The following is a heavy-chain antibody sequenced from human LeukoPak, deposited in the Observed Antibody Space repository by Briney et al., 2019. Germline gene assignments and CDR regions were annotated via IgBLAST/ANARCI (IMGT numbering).Heavy chain of an antibody. CDR1: GGSFSGYY. CDR3: ASTCSGGSCYLRSYYYGMDV. Sequence: SETLSLTCAVYGGSFSGYYWSWIRQPPGKGLEWIGEINHSGSTNYNPSLKSRVTISVDTSKNQFSLKLSSVTAADTAVYYCASTCSGGSCYLRSYYYGMDVWGQGTTVTVSS. D-gene: IGHD2-15*01. V-gene: IGHV4-34*01. J-gene: IGHJ6*02. CDR2: INHSGST.